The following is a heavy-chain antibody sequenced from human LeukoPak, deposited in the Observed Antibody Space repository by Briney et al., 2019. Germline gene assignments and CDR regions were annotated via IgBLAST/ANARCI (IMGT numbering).Heavy chain of an antibody. CDR3: ARVGPRRDGYNADY. CDR2: VHYSGST. CDR1: GGSISPYF. J-gene: IGHJ4*02. D-gene: IGHD5-24*01. V-gene: IGHV4-59*01. Sequence: PSETLSLTCTVSGGSISPYFWGWIRRPPGKGLEYIGYVHYSGSTNYNPSLKSRVTISVDTSKNQFSLKLNSVTAADTAVYYCARVGPRRDGYNADYWGQGTLVTVSS.